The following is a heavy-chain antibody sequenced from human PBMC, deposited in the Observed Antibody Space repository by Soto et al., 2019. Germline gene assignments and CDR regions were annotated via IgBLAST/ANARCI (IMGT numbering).Heavy chain of an antibody. Sequence: ASVKVSCKASGYTFTSYGISWVRQAPGQGLEWMGWISAYNGNTNYAQKLQGRVTMTTDTSTSTAYMELRSLRSEDTAVYYCARSRRLTYYYYYYMDVWGKGTTVTVSS. V-gene: IGHV1-18*01. CDR3: ARSRRLTYYYYYYMDV. CDR2: ISAYNGNT. D-gene: IGHD2-8*01. CDR1: GYTFTSYG. J-gene: IGHJ6*03.